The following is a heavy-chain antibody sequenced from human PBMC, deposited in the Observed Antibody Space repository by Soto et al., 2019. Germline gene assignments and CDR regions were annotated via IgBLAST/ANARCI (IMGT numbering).Heavy chain of an antibody. V-gene: IGHV3-30*18. Sequence: QVQLVESGGGVVRPGRSLRLTCAASGFTFRNYGMHWVRQAPGKGLEWVAVISHDGGDKYYADSMKGRFIISRDNSENTLFLNINSLKPEDTAVYYCAKENQHLVHDYWGQGTLVTVSS. D-gene: IGHD6-13*01. CDR1: GFTFRNYG. CDR3: AKENQHLVHDY. J-gene: IGHJ4*02. CDR2: ISHDGGDK.